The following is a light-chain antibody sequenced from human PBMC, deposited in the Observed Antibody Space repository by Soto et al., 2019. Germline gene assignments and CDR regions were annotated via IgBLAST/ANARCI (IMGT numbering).Light chain of an antibody. J-gene: IGLJ1*01. Sequence: QCALAQPASVSGSPGQSITISCTGSFSDIAVFNYVSWYQQYPGRAPKLLIYQVTSRASGVSHRFSGSKSGNTAYLTISGLQPEDEAEYYCNSYSITNFYVFGTGTKVTV. CDR1: FSDIAVFNY. V-gene: IGLV2-14*01. CDR3: NSYSITNFYV. CDR2: QVT.